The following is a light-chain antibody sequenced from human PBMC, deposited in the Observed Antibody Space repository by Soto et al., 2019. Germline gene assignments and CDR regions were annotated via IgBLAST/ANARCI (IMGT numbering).Light chain of an antibody. J-gene: IGLJ1*01. Sequence: QSALTQPASVSGSPGQSITISCTGTSSDVGSYNLVSWYQQHPGKAPKLMIYEVSKRPSGVSNRFSGSKSGNTASLTISGLQAEYEADYYCCSYAGSSTPGVFGTGTKLTVL. V-gene: IGLV2-23*02. CDR2: EVS. CDR1: SSDVGSYNL. CDR3: CSYAGSSTPGV.